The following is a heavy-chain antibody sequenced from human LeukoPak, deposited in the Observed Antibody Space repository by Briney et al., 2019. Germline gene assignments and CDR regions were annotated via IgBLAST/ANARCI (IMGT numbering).Heavy chain of an antibody. Sequence: SETLSLTCAVYGGSFSGYYWSWIRQPPGKGLEWIGEINHSGSTNYNPSLKSRVTISVDTSKNQFFLKLSSVTAADTAVYYCARGLPYYYDSSGYYFYFDYWGQGTLVTVSS. D-gene: IGHD3-22*01. J-gene: IGHJ4*02. CDR2: INHSGST. CDR3: ARGLPYYYDSSGYYFYFDY. CDR1: GGSFSGYY. V-gene: IGHV4-34*01.